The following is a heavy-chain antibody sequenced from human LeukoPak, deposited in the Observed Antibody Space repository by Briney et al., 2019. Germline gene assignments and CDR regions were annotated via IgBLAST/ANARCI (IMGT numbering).Heavy chain of an antibody. CDR2: ISSSSSTI. CDR1: GFTLSSYS. J-gene: IGHJ4*02. CDR3: ARGSSGWPYYFDY. Sequence: GGSLRLSCAASGFTLSSYSMNWVRQAPGKGLEWVSYISSSSSTIYYADSVKGRFTISRDNAKNSLYLQMNSLRSEDTAVYYCARGSSGWPYYFDYWGQGTLVTVSS. V-gene: IGHV3-48*01. D-gene: IGHD3-22*01.